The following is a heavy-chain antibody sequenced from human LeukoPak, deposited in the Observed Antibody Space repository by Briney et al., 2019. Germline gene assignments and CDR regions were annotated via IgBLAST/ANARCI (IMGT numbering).Heavy chain of an antibody. CDR3: ARDKYTGYETFDY. Sequence: ASVKVSCKASGYTFTGYYMHWVRQAPGQGLEWMGWINPNNGGTNYAQKFQGRVTMTRDTSISTAYMELNRLTSDDTAVYYCARDKYTGYETFDYWGQGTPVTVSS. CDR2: INPNNGGT. J-gene: IGHJ4*02. V-gene: IGHV1-2*02. D-gene: IGHD5-12*01. CDR1: GYTFTGYY.